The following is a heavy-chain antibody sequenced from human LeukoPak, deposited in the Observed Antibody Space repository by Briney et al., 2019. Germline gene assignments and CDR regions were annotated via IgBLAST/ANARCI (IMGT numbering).Heavy chain of an antibody. D-gene: IGHD6-13*01. CDR3: ALDSSGWSDDSFDI. CDR2: IYYSGST. J-gene: IGHJ3*02. V-gene: IGHV4-59*01. CDR1: GASISFYY. Sequence: PSETLSLTCTVSGASISFYYWSWIRQPPGKGLEWIGYIYYSGSTNHNPSLKSRVTMSIDTSKNHFSLNLNSVTAADTAIYYCALDSSGWSDDSFDIWGQGTMVDVSS.